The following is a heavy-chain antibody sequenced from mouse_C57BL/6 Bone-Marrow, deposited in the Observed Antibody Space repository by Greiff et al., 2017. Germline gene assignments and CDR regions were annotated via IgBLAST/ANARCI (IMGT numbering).Heavy chain of an antibody. CDR1: GYTFTSYW. CDR3: ARSGEFMTTVAGAY. CDR2: IDPNCGGT. J-gene: IGHJ3*01. Sequence: QVQLQQPGAELVKPGASVKLSCKASGYTFTSYWMHWVKQRPGRGLEWIGRIDPNCGGTKSNEKFKSKDTPTAEKPSSTAYMQLSSLTSEDSAVYYCARSGEFMTTVAGAYWGQGTLVTVSA. V-gene: IGHV1-72*01. D-gene: IGHD1-1*01.